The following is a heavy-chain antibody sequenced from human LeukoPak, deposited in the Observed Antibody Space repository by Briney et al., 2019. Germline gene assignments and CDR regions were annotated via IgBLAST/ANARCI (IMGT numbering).Heavy chain of an antibody. V-gene: IGHV4-31*03. CDR1: GVSISSGGYY. Sequence: PSETLSLTCTVSGVSISSGGYYWNWIRQHPGKGPEWIAYIYYSGTTNYNPSLQSRVVISLDTSKNQFSLRLRSVTAADTAVYYCAREVRSSGYSLDYWGQGTLVTVSS. J-gene: IGHJ4*02. D-gene: IGHD3-22*01. CDR3: AREVRSSGYSLDY. CDR2: IYYSGTT.